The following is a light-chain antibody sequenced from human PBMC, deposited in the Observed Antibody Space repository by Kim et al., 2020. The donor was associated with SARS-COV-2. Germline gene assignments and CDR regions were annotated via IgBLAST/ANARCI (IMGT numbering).Light chain of an antibody. V-gene: IGLV3-21*04. CDR2: YDS. J-gene: IGLJ3*02. CDR3: QVRDTNSDHPV. CDR1: NIGSNS. Sequence: SYELTQPPSVSVAPGKTASITCGGNNIGSNSVHWYQQRPGQAPVLVIYYDSDRPSGIPERFSGSNSGNTATLTISRVEAGDEADYYCQVRDTNSDHPVFGGGTQLTVL.